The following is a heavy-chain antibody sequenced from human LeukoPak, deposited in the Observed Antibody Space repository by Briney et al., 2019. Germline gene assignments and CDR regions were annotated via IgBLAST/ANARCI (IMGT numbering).Heavy chain of an antibody. CDR3: AKDLLDGDLTHDAFDI. D-gene: IGHD4-17*01. V-gene: IGHV3-53*01. CDR2: IYSGGST. J-gene: IGHJ3*02. CDR1: GFTVSSNY. Sequence: GGSLRLSCAASGFTVSSNYMSWVRQAPGKGLEWVSVIYSGGSTYYADSVKGRFTISRDNSKNTLYLQMNSLRAEDTAVYYCAKDLLDGDLTHDAFDIWGQGTMVTVSS.